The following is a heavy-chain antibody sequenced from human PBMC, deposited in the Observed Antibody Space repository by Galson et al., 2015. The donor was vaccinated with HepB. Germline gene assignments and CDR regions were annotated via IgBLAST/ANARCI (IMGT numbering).Heavy chain of an antibody. CDR1: GFTFSNAW. D-gene: IGHD1-14*01. J-gene: IGHJ6*02. CDR3: TTDIRQDYYYYYGMDV. Sequence: SLRLSCAASGFTFSNAWMSWVRQAPGKGLEWVGRIKSKTDGGTTDYAAPVKGRFTISRDDSKNTPYLQMNSLKTEDTAVYYCTTDIRQDYYYYYGMDVWGQGTTVTVSS. V-gene: IGHV3-15*01. CDR2: IKSKTDGGTT.